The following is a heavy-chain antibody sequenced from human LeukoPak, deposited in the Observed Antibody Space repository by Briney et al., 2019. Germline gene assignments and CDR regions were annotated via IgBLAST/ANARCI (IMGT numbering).Heavy chain of an antibody. CDR1: GGSISSSSYY. V-gene: IGHV4-39*07. CDR2: IYYSGST. Sequence: SETLSLTCTVSGGSISSSSYYWGWIRQPPGKGLEWIGSIYYSGSTYYNPSLKSRVTISVDTSKNQFSLKLSSVTAADTAVYYCASTRYYYDSSGDDAFDIWGQGTMVTVSS. J-gene: IGHJ3*02. D-gene: IGHD3-22*01. CDR3: ASTRYYYDSSGDDAFDI.